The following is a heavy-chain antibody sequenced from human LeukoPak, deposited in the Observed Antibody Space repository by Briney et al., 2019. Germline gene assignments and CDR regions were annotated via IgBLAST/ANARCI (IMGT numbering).Heavy chain of an antibody. V-gene: IGHV1-8*03. CDR2: MNPNSGNT. Sequence: ASVKVSCEASGYTFTSYDINWVRQAPGQGLEWMGYMNPNSGNTVYAQKFQGRVTITTDTSINTAYMELSSLRSEDTAVYYCAREGLDPWGQGTLVTVSS. CDR3: AREGLDP. CDR1: GYTFTSYD. J-gene: IGHJ5*02.